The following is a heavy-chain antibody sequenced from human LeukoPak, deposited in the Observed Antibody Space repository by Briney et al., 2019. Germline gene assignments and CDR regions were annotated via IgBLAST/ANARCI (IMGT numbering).Heavy chain of an antibody. J-gene: IGHJ4*02. CDR3: ARDSSPALIYFDY. CDR1: GFTFSSYS. CDR2: ISSSSSYI. Sequence: PGGSLRLSCAASGFTFSSYSMNWVRQAPGKGLEWVSSISSSSSYIYYADSVKGRFTISRDNAKNSLYLQMNSLRAEDTAVYYCARDSSPALIYFDYWGQGTLVTVSS. D-gene: IGHD6-13*01. V-gene: IGHV3-21*01.